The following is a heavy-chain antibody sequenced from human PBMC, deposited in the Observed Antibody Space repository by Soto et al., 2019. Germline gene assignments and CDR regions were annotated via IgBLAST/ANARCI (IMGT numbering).Heavy chain of an antibody. V-gene: IGHV4-39*01. D-gene: IGHD3-22*01. J-gene: IGHJ4*02. CDR1: GGSISSSSYY. CDR2: IYYSGST. CDR3: ARAPYYYDSSGYCLDS. Sequence: PSETLSLTCTVSGGSISSSSYYWGWIRQPPGKGLEWIGSIYYSGSTYYNPSLKSRVTISVDTSKNQFSLKLSSVTAADTAVYYCARAPYYYDSSGYCLDSWGQGTLVTVSS.